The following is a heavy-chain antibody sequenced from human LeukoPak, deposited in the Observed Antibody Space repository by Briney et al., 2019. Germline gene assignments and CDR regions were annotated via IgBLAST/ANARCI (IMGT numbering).Heavy chain of an antibody. CDR1: GGSISSYY. V-gene: IGHV4-59*01. Sequence: SETLSLTCTVSGGSISSYYWSWIRQPPGKGLEWIAYISDIGSTNYNPSLKSRVTISLDTSKNQFSLKLSSVTAADTAVYYCARGVYIAAAQYGYWGQGTLVTVSS. D-gene: IGHD6-13*01. J-gene: IGHJ4*02. CDR2: ISDIGST. CDR3: ARGVYIAAAQYGY.